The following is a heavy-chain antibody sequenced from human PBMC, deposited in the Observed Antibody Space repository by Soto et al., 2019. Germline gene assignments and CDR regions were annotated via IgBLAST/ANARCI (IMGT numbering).Heavy chain of an antibody. V-gene: IGHV1-18*01. CDR1: GYTFTSYV. J-gene: IGHJ6*02. D-gene: IGHD2-2*01. CDR3: ARVGCSSTSLRKDCYYGMDV. Sequence: ASVKVSCKASGYTFTSYVISWVRQAPGQGLEWMGWISAYNGNTNYAQKLQGRVTMTTDTSTSTAYMELRSLRSDDTAVYYCARVGCSSTSLRKDCYYGMDVWGQGTTVTVSS. CDR2: ISAYNGNT.